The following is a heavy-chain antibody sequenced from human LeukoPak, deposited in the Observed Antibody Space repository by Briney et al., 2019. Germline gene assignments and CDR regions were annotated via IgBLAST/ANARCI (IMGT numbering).Heavy chain of an antibody. CDR3: ARDGERADDAFDI. V-gene: IGHV1-18*04. Sequence: GASVKVSCKASGYTFTSYGISWVRQAPGQGLEWMGWISAYNGNTNYAQKLQGRVTMTTDTSTSTVYMELRSLRSDDTAVYYCARDGERADDAFDIWGQGTMVTVSS. CDR1: GYTFTSYG. J-gene: IGHJ3*02. CDR2: ISAYNGNT. D-gene: IGHD1-26*01.